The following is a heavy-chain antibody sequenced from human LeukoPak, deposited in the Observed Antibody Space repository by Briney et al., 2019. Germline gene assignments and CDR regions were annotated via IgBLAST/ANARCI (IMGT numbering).Heavy chain of an antibody. V-gene: IGHV1-69*04. CDR2: IIPILGIA. Sequence: SVKVSCKAPGGTFSSYAISWVRQAPGQGLEWMGRIIPILGIANYAQKFQGRVTITADKSTSTAYMELSSLRSEDTAVYYCARSLGLGTPSYYGMDVWGQGTTVTVSS. CDR1: GGTFSSYA. J-gene: IGHJ6*02. CDR3: ARSLGLGTPSYYGMDV. D-gene: IGHD1-14*01.